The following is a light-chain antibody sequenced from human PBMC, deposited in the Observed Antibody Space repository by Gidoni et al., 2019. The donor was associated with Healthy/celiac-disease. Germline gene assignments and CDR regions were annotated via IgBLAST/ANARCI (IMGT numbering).Light chain of an antibody. CDR1: QDISNY. CDR3: QQYDNLPRYT. Sequence: DIHITQSPSSLSASVGDRVTITCQASQDISNYLNWYQQKPGKAPKLLIYDASNLETGVPSRFSGSGSGTDFTFTISSRQPEDIETYYCQQYDNLPRYTFGQGTKLEIK. V-gene: IGKV1-33*01. CDR2: DAS. J-gene: IGKJ2*01.